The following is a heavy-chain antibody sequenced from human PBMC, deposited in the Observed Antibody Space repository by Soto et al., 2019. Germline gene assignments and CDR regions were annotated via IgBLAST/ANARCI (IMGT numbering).Heavy chain of an antibody. CDR3: ARLGITMIEVVTPPAY. Sequence: SETLSLTCTVSGGSISSSSYYWGWIRQPPGKGLEWIGSIYYSGSTYYNPSLKSRVTISVDTSKNQFSLKLSSVTAADTAVYYCARLGITMIEVVTPPAYGAQGPLVTVSS. CDR1: GGSISSSSYY. V-gene: IGHV4-39*01. J-gene: IGHJ4*02. D-gene: IGHD3-22*01. CDR2: IYYSGST.